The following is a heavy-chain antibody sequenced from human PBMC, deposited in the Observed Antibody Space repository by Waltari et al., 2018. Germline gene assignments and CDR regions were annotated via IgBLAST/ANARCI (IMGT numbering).Heavy chain of an antibody. V-gene: IGHV4-39*07. Sequence: QLQLQESGPGLVRPSETLSLTCPVSDGSISSSSYYWGWIRQPPGKGLEWIGSIYYSGSTYYNPSLKSRVTISVDTSKNQFSLKLSSVTAADTAVYYCAREGLCGGDCDDAFDIWGQGTMVTVSS. CDR2: IYYSGST. CDR3: AREGLCGGDCDDAFDI. CDR1: DGSISSSSYY. D-gene: IGHD2-21*01. J-gene: IGHJ3*02.